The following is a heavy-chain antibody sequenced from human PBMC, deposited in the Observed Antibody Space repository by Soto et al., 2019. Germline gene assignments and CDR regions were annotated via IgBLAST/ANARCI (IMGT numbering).Heavy chain of an antibody. V-gene: IGHV4-39*07. D-gene: IGHD3-22*01. CDR2: INHTGNT. J-gene: IGHJ4*02. CDR3: AREVGFYNDARRNLYFDH. Sequence: PSETLSLTCTVTGDSISSSNYYWAWIRQPPGRGLEWIGDINHTGNTYYNPSLQIRVMISVDTAKTQFSLNVTSVTAADTAVYYCAREVGFYNDARRNLYFDHWGPGTLVTVSS. CDR1: GDSISSSNYY.